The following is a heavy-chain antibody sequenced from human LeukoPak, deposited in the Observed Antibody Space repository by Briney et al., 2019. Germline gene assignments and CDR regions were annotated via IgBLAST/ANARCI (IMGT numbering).Heavy chain of an antibody. CDR3: AGGGIAVAHGGY. D-gene: IGHD6-19*01. Sequence: GGSLRLSCAASGFTFSSYSMNWVRQAPGKGLEWVSSISSSSSYIYYADSVKGRFTISRGNAKNSLYLQMNSLRAEDTAVYYCAGGGIAVAHGGYWGQGTLVTVSS. CDR1: GFTFSSYS. J-gene: IGHJ4*02. CDR2: ISSSSSYI. V-gene: IGHV3-21*01.